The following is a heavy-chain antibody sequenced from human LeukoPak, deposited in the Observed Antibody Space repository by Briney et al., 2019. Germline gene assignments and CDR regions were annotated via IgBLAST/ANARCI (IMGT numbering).Heavy chain of an antibody. V-gene: IGHV1-58*02. CDR1: GFTFTSSA. CDR3: AAPSPYSGGYYAANDFDI. CDR2: IVVGSGNT. D-gene: IGHD1-26*01. Sequence: SVKVSCKASGFTFTSSAMQWVRQARGQRLEWIGWIVVGSGNTNYAQKFQERVTITRDMSTSTAYMELSSLRSEDTAVYYCAAPSPYSGGYYAANDFDIWGQGTMVTVSS. J-gene: IGHJ3*02.